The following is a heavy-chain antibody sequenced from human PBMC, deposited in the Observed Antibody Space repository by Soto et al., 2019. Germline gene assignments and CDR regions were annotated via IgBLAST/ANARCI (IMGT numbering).Heavy chain of an antibody. D-gene: IGHD3-16*01. CDR2: IKHDGSEK. CDR1: GFTFSGYL. Sequence: GGSLRLSCTASGFTFSGYLMSGVRQAPGKGLEWVANIKHDGSEKNYVDSVKGRFTISTDNAKNSVFLQMNSLRAEDTAVYYCARQGGRRTYYYYYGMDVWGQGTTVTVSS. V-gene: IGHV3-7*01. CDR3: ARQGGRRTYYYYYGMDV. J-gene: IGHJ6*02.